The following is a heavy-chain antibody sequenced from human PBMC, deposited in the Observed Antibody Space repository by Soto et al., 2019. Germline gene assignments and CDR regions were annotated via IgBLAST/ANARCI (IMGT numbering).Heavy chain of an antibody. D-gene: IGHD4-17*01. CDR1: GGSVGSGSYY. CDR2: IYYSGST. Sequence: PSETLSLTCTVSGGSVGSGSYYWSWIRQPPGKGLEWIGYIYYSGSTNYNPSLKSRVTISVGTSKNQFSLKLSSVTAADTAVYYCARETTVTTVFDYWGQGTLVTVSS. CDR3: ARETTVTTVFDY. V-gene: IGHV4-61*01. J-gene: IGHJ4*02.